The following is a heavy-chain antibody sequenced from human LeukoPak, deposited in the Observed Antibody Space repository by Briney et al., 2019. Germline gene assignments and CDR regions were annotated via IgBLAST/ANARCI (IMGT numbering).Heavy chain of an antibody. CDR2: IYYSGST. V-gene: IGHV4-31*11. CDR1: GDSISSGGYY. Sequence: PSETLSLTCAVPGDSISSGGYYWSWIRQHPGKGLEWIGYIYYSGSTYYNPSLESRVTISVDTSKNQFSLKLSSVTAADTAVYYCASLDSNYYGSGSYFNWGQGTLVTVSS. CDR3: ASLDSNYYGSGSYFN. D-gene: IGHD3-10*01. J-gene: IGHJ4*02.